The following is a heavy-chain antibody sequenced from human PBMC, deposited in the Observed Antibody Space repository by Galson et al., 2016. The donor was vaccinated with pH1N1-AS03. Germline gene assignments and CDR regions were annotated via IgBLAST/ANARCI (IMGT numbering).Heavy chain of an antibody. V-gene: IGHV2-5*02. Sequence: PALVKPTQTLTLTCSLSGVSVPSSGLAVGWFRLPPGKALEWLALIYWADAKRFSPSLRNRLTITKDTSRNQAVLTVTNVDPLDTATYFCALPNSWGNAFEIWGPGTMATVAS. CDR3: ALPNSWGNAFEI. J-gene: IGHJ3*02. CDR1: GVSVPSSGLA. D-gene: IGHD3-16*01. CDR2: IYWADAK.